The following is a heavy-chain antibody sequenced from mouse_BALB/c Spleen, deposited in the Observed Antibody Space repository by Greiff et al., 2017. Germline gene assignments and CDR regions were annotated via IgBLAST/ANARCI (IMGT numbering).Heavy chain of an antibody. Sequence: EVQRVESGPGLVKPSQSLSLTCSVTGYSITSGYYWNWIRQFPGNKLEWMGYISYDGSNNYNPSLKNRISITRDTSKNQFFLKLNSVTTEDTATYYCAREGDFDYWGQGTTLTVSS. CDR1: GYSITSGYY. V-gene: IGHV3-6*02. CDR2: ISYDGSN. CDR3: AREGDFDY. J-gene: IGHJ2*01.